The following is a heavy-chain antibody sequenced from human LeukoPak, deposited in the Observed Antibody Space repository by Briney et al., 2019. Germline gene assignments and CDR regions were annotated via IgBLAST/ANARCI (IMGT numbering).Heavy chain of an antibody. D-gene: IGHD5-18*01. CDR3: ARRRLDGYGLTTHYLDY. V-gene: IGHV4-39*07. Sequence: PSETLSLTCTVSGGSISSSIYYWGWIRQPPGKGLEWIGSFYYSGSTYYNPSLKGRVTMSVDTSKNQFSLKLTSVTAADTAVYYCARRRLDGYGLTTHYLDYWGQGALVTVSS. J-gene: IGHJ4*02. CDR1: GGSISSSIYY. CDR2: FYYSGST.